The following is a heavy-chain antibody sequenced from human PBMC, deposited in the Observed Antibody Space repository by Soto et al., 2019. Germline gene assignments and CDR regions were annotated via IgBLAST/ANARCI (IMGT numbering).Heavy chain of an antibody. CDR2: ISSSGSTI. V-gene: IGHV3-11*01. CDR1: GFTFSDYY. CDR3: ASDPREYDFYC. Sequence: QVQLVESGGGLVKPGGSLRLSCAASGFTFSDYYMSWIRQAPGKGLEWVSYISSSGSTIYYADSVKGRITISRHNAKNSLYLQMNSRTAEDTAVYYRASDPREYDFYCWGQGTLVTVSS. J-gene: IGHJ4*02.